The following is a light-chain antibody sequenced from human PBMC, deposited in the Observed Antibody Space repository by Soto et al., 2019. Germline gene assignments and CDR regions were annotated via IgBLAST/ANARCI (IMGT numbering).Light chain of an antibody. CDR2: GAF. V-gene: IGKV3-15*01. Sequence: EIVLTQSPGTLSLSPGERATLSCRASQSVSNNYLAWYQQKPGQAPRLLIHGAFIRAAGVPARFSGSGSGTEFTLTISSLQSEDFAVYYCQQYNNWWTFGQGTKVDI. J-gene: IGKJ1*01. CDR1: QSVSNN. CDR3: QQYNNWWT.